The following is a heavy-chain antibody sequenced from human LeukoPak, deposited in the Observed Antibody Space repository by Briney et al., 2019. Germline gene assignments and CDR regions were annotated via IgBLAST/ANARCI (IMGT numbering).Heavy chain of an antibody. CDR2: INPSGGST. Sequence: ASVKVSCKASGYTFTSYYMHWVRQAPGQGLEWMGIINPSGGSTSYAQKFQGRVTMTRDMSTSTVYMELSSLRSEDTAVYYCARTSNVGYYYDSSGYSPFDYWGQGTLVTVSS. J-gene: IGHJ4*02. V-gene: IGHV1-46*01. CDR1: GYTFTSYY. CDR3: ARTSNVGYYYDSSGYSPFDY. D-gene: IGHD3-22*01.